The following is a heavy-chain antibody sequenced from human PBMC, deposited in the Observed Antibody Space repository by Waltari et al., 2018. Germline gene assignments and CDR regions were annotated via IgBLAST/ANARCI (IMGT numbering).Heavy chain of an antibody. CDR3: ARTIHVVYYGSGRQDWFDP. D-gene: IGHD3-10*01. CDR1: GFSLSNARMG. CDR2: IFSNDEK. V-gene: IGHV2-26*01. J-gene: IGHJ5*02. Sequence: QVTLKESGPVLVKPTETLTLTCTVSGFSLSNARMGVSWIRQPPGKALEWLAHIFSNDEKSYSTSLKSRLTISKDTSKSQVVLTMTNMDPVDTATYYCARTIHVVYYGSGRQDWFDPWGQGTLVTVSS.